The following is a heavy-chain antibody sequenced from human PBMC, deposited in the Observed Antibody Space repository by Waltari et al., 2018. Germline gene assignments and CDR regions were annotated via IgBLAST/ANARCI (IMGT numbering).Heavy chain of an antibody. CDR2: IYHSGST. Sequence: QVQLQESGPGLVKPSETLSLTCAVSGYSISSGYYWGWIRQPPGKGLEWIGSIYHSGSTYYNPSLKSRVTISVDTSKNQFSLKLSSVTAADTAVYYCARDTGGRSGFDYWGQGTLVTVSS. V-gene: IGHV4-38-2*02. CDR1: GYSISSGYY. D-gene: IGHD3-3*01. J-gene: IGHJ4*02. CDR3: ARDTGGRSGFDY.